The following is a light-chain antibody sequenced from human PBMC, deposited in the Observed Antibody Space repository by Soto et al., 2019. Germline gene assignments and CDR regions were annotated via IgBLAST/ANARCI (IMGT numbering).Light chain of an antibody. CDR2: GAS. CDR3: QQYNNWPPRET. CDR1: QSVSSN. J-gene: IGKJ1*01. Sequence: EIVMTQSPATLSVSPGERATLSCRASQSVSSNLAWYQQKPSQAPRLLIYGASTRATGIPARFSGSGSGTEFTLTISSLQSEDFAVYYCQQYNNWPPRETFGQGTKVEIK. V-gene: IGKV3-15*01.